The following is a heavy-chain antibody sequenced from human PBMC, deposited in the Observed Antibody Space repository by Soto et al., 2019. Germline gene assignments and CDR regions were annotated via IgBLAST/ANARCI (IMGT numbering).Heavy chain of an antibody. Sequence: SETLSVSCTGSAGSISSYSCRLIGQPAGKGLEWIGRVYSSGSTNYNPSLQSRVTMSVDTSKNQFSLKLSSVTAADTAVYYCTKGPNWNYYYYGVDVWGQGTTVT. J-gene: IGHJ6*02. CDR1: AGSISSYS. CDR3: TKGPNWNYYYYGVDV. V-gene: IGHV4-4*07. CDR2: VYSSGST. D-gene: IGHD1-20*01.